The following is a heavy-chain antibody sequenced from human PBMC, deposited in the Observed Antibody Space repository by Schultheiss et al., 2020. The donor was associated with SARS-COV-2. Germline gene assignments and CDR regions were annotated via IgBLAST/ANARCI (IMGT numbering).Heavy chain of an antibody. CDR1: GGSISSYY. J-gene: IGHJ5*02. CDR2: IYYSGST. D-gene: IGHD3-3*01. Sequence: SETLSLTCTVSGGSISSYYWSWLRQPPGKGLEWIGYIYYSGSTNYNPSLKSRVTISVDTSKNQFSLKLSSVTAADTAVYYCARGQRITIFGVVENWFDPWGQGTLVTVSS. V-gene: IGHV4-59*01. CDR3: ARGQRITIFGVVENWFDP.